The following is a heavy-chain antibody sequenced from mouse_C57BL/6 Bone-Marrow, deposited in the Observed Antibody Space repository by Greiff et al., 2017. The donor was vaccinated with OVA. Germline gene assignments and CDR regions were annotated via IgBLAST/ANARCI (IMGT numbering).Heavy chain of an antibody. D-gene: IGHD2-1*01. J-gene: IGHJ3*01. CDR3: ARDVYYYGQQGGFAY. CDR1: GFTFSDYY. V-gene: IGHV5-16*01. Sequence: EVKLMESEGGLVQPGRSMKLSCTASGFTFSDYYMAWVRQVPEKGLEWVANINYDGSSTYYLDSLKSRFIISRDNAKNILYLQMSSLKSEDTATNYCARDVYYYGQQGGFAYWGQGTLVTVSA. CDR2: INYDGSST.